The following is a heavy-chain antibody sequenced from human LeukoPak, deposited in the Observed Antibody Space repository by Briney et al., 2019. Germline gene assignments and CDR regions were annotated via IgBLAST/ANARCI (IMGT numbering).Heavy chain of an antibody. D-gene: IGHD5-24*01. CDR2: ISGSGGST. CDR3: ANLNSYYFDY. V-gene: IGHV3-23*01. Sequence: GGSLRLSCTASGFTFGDYAMSWVRQAPGKGLEWVSAISGSGGSTYYADSVKGRFTISRDNSKNTPYLQMNSLRAEDTAVYYCANLNSYYFDYWGQGTLVTVSS. J-gene: IGHJ4*02. CDR1: GFTFGDYA.